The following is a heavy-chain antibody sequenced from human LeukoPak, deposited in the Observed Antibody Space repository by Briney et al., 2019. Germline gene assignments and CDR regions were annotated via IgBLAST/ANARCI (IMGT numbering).Heavy chain of an antibody. CDR2: IYYSGST. CDR3: ARQTSYQLPENWFDP. Sequence: SETLSLTCTVSGGSISSSSYYWGWIRQPPGTRLEWIGSIYYSGSTYYNPSLKSRVTISVDTSKNQFSLKLSSVTAADTAVYYCARQTSYQLPENWFDPWGQGTLVTVSS. D-gene: IGHD2-2*01. V-gene: IGHV4-39*01. CDR1: GGSISSSSYY. J-gene: IGHJ5*02.